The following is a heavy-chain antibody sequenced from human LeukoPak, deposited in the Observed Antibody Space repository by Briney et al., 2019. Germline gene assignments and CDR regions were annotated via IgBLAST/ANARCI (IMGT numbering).Heavy chain of an antibody. D-gene: IGHD3-10*01. J-gene: IGHJ3*02. CDR1: GFPFSSYA. CDR3: ARPYSGFFAAFDI. V-gene: IGHV3-30*09. CDR2: ISYDGDDK. Sequence: AGRSLRLSCAASGFPFSSYAIHWVRQAXGKGLEWVAVISYDGDDKYYADSVKGRFALSRDNSKNTLYLQMNSLRAEDTAVYYCARPYSGFFAAFDIWGQGAMVTVSS.